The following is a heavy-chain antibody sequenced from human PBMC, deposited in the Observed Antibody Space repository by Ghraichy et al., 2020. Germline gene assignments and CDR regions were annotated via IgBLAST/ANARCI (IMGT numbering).Heavy chain of an antibody. CDR2: IESDGSGP. CDR3: ARDKDWLPFDY. J-gene: IGHJ4*02. D-gene: IGHD3/OR15-3a*01. Sequence: GGSLRLSCAASGFTFSNYWMHWVRQAPGKGLVWVSRIESDGSGPRYADSVKGRFTFSRDNAKNTLYLQMNSLRAEDTAVYYCARDKDWLPFDYWGQGALVTVSS. V-gene: IGHV3-74*01. CDR1: GFTFSNYW.